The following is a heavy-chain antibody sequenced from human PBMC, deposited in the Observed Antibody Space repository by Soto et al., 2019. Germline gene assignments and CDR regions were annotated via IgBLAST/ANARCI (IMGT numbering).Heavy chain of an antibody. CDR1: GGTFSSYA. D-gene: IGHD2-2*01. CDR3: ARYCSSTSCHYYCYGMDV. J-gene: IGHJ6*02. CDR2: IIPIFGTA. V-gene: IGHV1-69*06. Sequence: QVQLVQSGAEVKKPGSSVKVSCKASGGTFSSYAISWVRQAPGQGLEWMGGIIPIFGTANYAQKFQGRVTITADKSTSTAYMELTSLRSEVTAVYYCARYCSSTSCHYYCYGMDVWGQGTTVTVSS.